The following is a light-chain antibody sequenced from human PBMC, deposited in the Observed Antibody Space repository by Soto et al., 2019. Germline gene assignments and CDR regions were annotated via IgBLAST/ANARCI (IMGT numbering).Light chain of an antibody. V-gene: IGKV3-20*01. CDR3: QQYGSSPQT. CDR2: GAS. Sequence: EIVMTQSPVTLSVSPGERATLSCRASQSISSNLAWYQQKPGQAPRLLIYGASTRATGIPARFSGSGSGADFTLTISRLEPEDFAVYYCQQYGSSPQTFGQGTKVDIK. J-gene: IGKJ1*01. CDR1: QSISSN.